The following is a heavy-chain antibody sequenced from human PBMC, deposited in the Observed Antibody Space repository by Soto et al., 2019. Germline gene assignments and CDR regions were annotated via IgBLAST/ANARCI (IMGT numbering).Heavy chain of an antibody. Sequence: SETLSLTCTVSGGSISSGDYYWSWIRQPPGKGLEWIGYIYYSGSTYYNPSLKSRVTISVDTSKNQFSLRLTSVVAADTAVYYCARRMRGASGNFADWGRGTLVTVSS. CDR1: GGSISSGDYY. CDR3: ARRMRGASGNFAD. J-gene: IGHJ4*02. V-gene: IGHV4-30-4*02. CDR2: IYYSGST. D-gene: IGHD6-13*01.